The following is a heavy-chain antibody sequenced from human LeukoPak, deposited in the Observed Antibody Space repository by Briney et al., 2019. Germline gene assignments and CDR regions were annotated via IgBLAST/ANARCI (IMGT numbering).Heavy chain of an antibody. Sequence: GSLRLNCAASGITFSNGWMSWVRQATGNGLEWVGRIKSKTDGWTTDYAAPVKGRFTISRDDSKNTLYLQMNSLKTEDTAVYYCTTDTVVVGRSFDYWGQGTLVTVSS. CDR3: TTDTVVVGRSFDY. CDR2: IKSKTDGWTT. D-gene: IGHD3-22*01. V-gene: IGHV3-15*01. CDR1: GITFSNGW. J-gene: IGHJ4*02.